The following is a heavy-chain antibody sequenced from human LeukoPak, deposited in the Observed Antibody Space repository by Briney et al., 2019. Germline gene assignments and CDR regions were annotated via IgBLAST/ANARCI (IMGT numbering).Heavy chain of an antibody. J-gene: IGHJ4*02. CDR2: IYSGGST. CDR3: ARGLGYCTSTTCLLPFDY. Sequence: PGGSLRLSCAASGFTVSTYYMTWVRQAPGKGLECVSVIYSGGSTYYADSVKGRFTVSRDNSKNTLYLQMNSLRAEDTAMYYCARGLGYCTSTTCLLPFDYWGQGTLGTVSS. V-gene: IGHV3-53*01. CDR1: GFTVSTYY. D-gene: IGHD2-2*01.